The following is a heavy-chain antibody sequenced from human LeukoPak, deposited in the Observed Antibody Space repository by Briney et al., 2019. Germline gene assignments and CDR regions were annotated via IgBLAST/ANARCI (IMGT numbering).Heavy chain of an antibody. CDR3: ARGLPTRTGSTSWYYYYYYMDV. Sequence: ASVTVSCKASGYTFTIYGISWVRQAPGQGLEWMGWISAYNGNTNYAQKLQGRVTMTTDTSTSTAYMELRSLRSDDTAVYYCARGLPTRTGSTSWYYYYYYMDVWGKGTTVTVSS. CDR1: GYTFTIYG. J-gene: IGHJ6*03. CDR2: ISAYNGNT. V-gene: IGHV1-18*01. D-gene: IGHD2-2*01.